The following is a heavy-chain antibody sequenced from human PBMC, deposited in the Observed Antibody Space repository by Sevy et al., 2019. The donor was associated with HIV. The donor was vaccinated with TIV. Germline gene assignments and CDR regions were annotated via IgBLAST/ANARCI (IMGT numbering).Heavy chain of an antibody. Sequence: GGSLRLSCVASGFSVNSNYMTWVRQAPGKGLEGVSVIYSYETTYHADSVKDRFTISRDNSKNMLYLQMRRLRAEDTAIYYCARGRSGYGYALNYWGQGTLVTVSS. D-gene: IGHD5-18*01. V-gene: IGHV3-66*01. CDR3: ARGRSGYGYALNY. CDR1: GFSVNSNY. J-gene: IGHJ4*02. CDR2: IYSYETT.